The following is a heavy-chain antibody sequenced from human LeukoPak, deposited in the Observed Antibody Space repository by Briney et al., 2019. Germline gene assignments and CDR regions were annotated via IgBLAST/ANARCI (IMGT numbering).Heavy chain of an antibody. J-gene: IGHJ4*02. CDR1: GYSISSGYY. CDR2: IYHSGST. Sequence: SETLSLTCTVSGYSISSGYYWGWIRQPPGKGLEWIGSIYHSGSTYYNPSLKGRVTISVDTSKNQFSLKLSSVTAADTAVYYCARDLRYCSSTSCRGYWGQGTLVTVSS. CDR3: ARDLRYCSSTSCRGY. D-gene: IGHD2-2*01. V-gene: IGHV4-38-2*02.